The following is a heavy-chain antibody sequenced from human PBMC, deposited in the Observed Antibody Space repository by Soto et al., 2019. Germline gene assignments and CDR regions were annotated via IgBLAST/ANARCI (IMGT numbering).Heavy chain of an antibody. Sequence: QVPLVQSGAEVKKPGASVKVSCKASGYTFTGYYMHWVRQAPGQGLEWMGWINPNSGGTNYAQKFQGWVTMTRDTSISTAYMELSRLRSDDTAVYYCARAKHTYYYDSSGYTGMYYFDYWGQGTLVTVSS. V-gene: IGHV1-2*04. CDR3: ARAKHTYYYDSSGYTGMYYFDY. CDR2: INPNSGGT. CDR1: GYTFTGYY. D-gene: IGHD3-22*01. J-gene: IGHJ4*02.